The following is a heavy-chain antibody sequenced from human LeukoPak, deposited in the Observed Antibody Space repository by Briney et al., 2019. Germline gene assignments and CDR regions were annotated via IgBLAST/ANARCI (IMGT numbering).Heavy chain of an antibody. J-gene: IGHJ6*03. Sequence: PSETLSLTCTVSGGSISSYYWSWIRQPPGKGLEWIGYIYTSGSTNYNPSLKSRVTISVDTSKNQFSLKLSSVTAADTAVHYCARFRDTGYYMDVWGKGTTVTVSS. CDR3: ARFRDTGYYMDV. CDR1: GGSISSYY. V-gene: IGHV4-4*09. CDR2: IYTSGST.